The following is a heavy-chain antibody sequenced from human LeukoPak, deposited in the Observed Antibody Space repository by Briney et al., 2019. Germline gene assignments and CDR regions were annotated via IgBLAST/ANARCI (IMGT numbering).Heavy chain of an antibody. D-gene: IGHD5-24*01. Sequence: PGGSLRLSCSASGFTFSNYDMLWVRQEKGKGLEWVSSIGTGGHTYYAPSVKGRFTISRENAKNSLYLQMNSLGAGDTAIYYCTRGGLEAPCDVWGQGTMVAVSS. V-gene: IGHV3-13*01. J-gene: IGHJ3*01. CDR1: GFTFSNYD. CDR2: IGTGGHT. CDR3: TRGGLEAPCDV.